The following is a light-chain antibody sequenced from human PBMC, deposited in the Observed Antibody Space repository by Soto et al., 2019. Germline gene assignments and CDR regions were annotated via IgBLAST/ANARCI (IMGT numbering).Light chain of an antibody. CDR3: QQYNSYRT. J-gene: IGKJ1*01. CDR2: DAS. CDR1: HSISSW. V-gene: IGKV1-5*01. Sequence: DIQMTQSPSTLSASLGDRVTITCRASHSISSWLAWYQQKPGQAPKLLIYDASSLESGVPSRFSGSGSGTEFTLTISSLQPDDFATYYCQQYNSYRTFGQGTKVDNK.